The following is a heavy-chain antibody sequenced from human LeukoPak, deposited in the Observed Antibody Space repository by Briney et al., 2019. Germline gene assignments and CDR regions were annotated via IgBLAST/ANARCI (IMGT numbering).Heavy chain of an antibody. CDR3: ARDLDVLCQLLFGWFDP. V-gene: IGHV1-2*02. CDR1: GYTFTGYY. CDR2: INPNSGGT. Sequence: ASVKVSCKASGYTFTGYYMHWVRQAPGQGLEWMGWINPNSGGTNYAQKFQGRVTMTRDTSISTAYMELSRLRSDDTAVYYCARDLDVLCQLLFGWFDPWGQGTLVTVSS. D-gene: IGHD2-2*01. J-gene: IGHJ5*02.